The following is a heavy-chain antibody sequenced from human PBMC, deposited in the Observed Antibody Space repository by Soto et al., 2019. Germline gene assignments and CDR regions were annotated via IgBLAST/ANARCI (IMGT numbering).Heavy chain of an antibody. V-gene: IGHV4-30-4*01. CDR3: ARATITGDNWFDP. CDR1: GGSISSGDYY. D-gene: IGHD1-20*01. Sequence: ASETLSLTCTVSGGSISSGDYYWSWIRQPPGKGLEWIGYIYYSGSTYYNPSLKSRVTISVDTSKNQFSLKLSSVTAADTAVYYCARATITGDNWFDPWGQGTLVTVSS. J-gene: IGHJ5*02. CDR2: IYYSGST.